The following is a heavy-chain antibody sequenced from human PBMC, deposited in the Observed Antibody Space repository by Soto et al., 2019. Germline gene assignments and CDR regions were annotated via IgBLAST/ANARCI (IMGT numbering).Heavy chain of an antibody. J-gene: IGHJ4*02. CDR2: IYYSGST. D-gene: IGHD6-19*01. V-gene: IGHV4-59*01. Sequence: TLSLTCAVSGGSISSYYWSWIRQPPGKGLEWIGYIYYSGSTNYNPSLKSRVTISVDTSKNQFSLKLTSVTAADTAVYYCAGSRYTSGWWTPPFDYWGQGTLVTVSS. CDR3: AGSRYTSGWWTPPFDY. CDR1: GGSISSYY.